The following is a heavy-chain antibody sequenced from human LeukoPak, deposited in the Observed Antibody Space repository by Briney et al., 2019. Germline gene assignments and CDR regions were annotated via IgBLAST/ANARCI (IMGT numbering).Heavy chain of an antibody. V-gene: IGHV3-21*01. D-gene: IGHD4-17*01. CDR1: GFTFSSYS. CDR2: ISSSSSYI. CDR3: ARHDYGDYVPDY. Sequence: PGGSLRLSCAASGFTFSSYSMNWVRRAPGKGLEWVSSISSSSSYIYYADSVKGRFTISRDNAKNSLYLQMNSLRAEDTAVYYCARHDYGDYVPDYWGQGTLVTVSS. J-gene: IGHJ4*02.